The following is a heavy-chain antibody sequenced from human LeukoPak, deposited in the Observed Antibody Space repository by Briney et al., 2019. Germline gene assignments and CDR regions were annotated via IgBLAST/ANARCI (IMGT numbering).Heavy chain of an antibody. V-gene: IGHV1-8*01. J-gene: IGHJ5*02. D-gene: IGHD3-3*01. Sequence: ASVKVSCKASGYTFTSYDINWVRQAPGQGLEWMGWMNPNSGNTDYAQKFQGRVTMTRDTSINTAYMELSSLRSEDTAVYYCARDSDGVVGLPGKFNWFDPWGQGTLVTVSS. CDR2: MNPNSGNT. CDR1: GYTFTSYD. CDR3: ARDSDGVVGLPGKFNWFDP.